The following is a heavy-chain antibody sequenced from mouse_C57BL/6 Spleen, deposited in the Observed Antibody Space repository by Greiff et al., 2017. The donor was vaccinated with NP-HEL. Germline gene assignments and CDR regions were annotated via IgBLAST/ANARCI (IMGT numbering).Heavy chain of an antibody. CDR2: ISNLAYSI. Sequence: EVKLMESGGGLVQPGGSLKLSCAASGFTFSDYGMAWVRQAPRKGPEWVAFISNLAYSIYYADTVTGRFTISRENAKNTLYLEMSSLRAEDTAMYYCAMLYDGYLDDWGQVTTLTVSS. V-gene: IGHV5-15*01. D-gene: IGHD2-3*01. J-gene: IGHJ2*01. CDR1: GFTFSDYG. CDR3: AMLYDGYLDD.